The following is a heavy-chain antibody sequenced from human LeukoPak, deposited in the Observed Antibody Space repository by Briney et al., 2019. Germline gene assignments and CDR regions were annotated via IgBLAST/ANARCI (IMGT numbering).Heavy chain of an antibody. CDR2: ISASGGVT. CDR3: TRGRATYCFDY. Sequence: GGSLRLSCAASGFTFSSYAMSWVRQVPGKGLEWVSSISASGGVTHYADSVKGRFTISRDNSKNTLYLQRSSLRAEDTAVYYCTRGRATYCFDYWGQGTLVTVSS. CDR1: GFTFSSYA. V-gene: IGHV3-23*01. J-gene: IGHJ4*02. D-gene: IGHD2-21*01.